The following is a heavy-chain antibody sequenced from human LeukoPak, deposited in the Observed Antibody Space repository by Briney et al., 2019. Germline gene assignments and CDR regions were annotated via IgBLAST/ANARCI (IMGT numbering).Heavy chain of an antibody. CDR2: IKDDGSEN. J-gene: IGHJ4*02. D-gene: IGHD2-2*01. CDR3: ATNGHSHAN. CDR1: GFTFSSFW. V-gene: IGHV3-7*01. Sequence: GGSLRLSCAASGFTFSSFWMSWVRQVPGKGLEWVANIKDDGSENHHVDSVWGRFTISRDNAKNSLYLQMNSLRAEDSGVYYCATNGHSHANWGQGTLVTVSS.